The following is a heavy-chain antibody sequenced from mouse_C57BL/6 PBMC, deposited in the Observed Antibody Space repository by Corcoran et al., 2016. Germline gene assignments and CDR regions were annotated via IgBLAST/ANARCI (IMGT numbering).Heavy chain of an antibody. Sequence: EVQLQQSVAELVRPGASVKLSCTASGFNIKDYYMHWVKQRPEQGLEWIGRIDPEDGDTEYAPKFQGKATMTADTSSNTAYLQLSSLTSEDTAVYYCLIYDGYYVFAYWGQGTLVTVSA. D-gene: IGHD2-3*01. J-gene: IGHJ3*01. V-gene: IGHV14-1*01. CDR1: GFNIKDYY. CDR3: LIYDGYYVFAY. CDR2: IDPEDGDT.